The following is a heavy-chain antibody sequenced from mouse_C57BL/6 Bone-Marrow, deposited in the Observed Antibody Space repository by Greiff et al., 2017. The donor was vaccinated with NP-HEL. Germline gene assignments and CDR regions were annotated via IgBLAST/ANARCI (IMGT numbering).Heavy chain of an antibody. Sequence: VKLMESGPGLVAPSQCLSITCTVSGFSLTSYGVDWVRQPPGKGLEWLGVIRGGGSTTYNSAPMSRLSISKDNSKSQVFLKMTSLQTDDTAMYYCAKHESGTAYWGQGTLVTVSA. J-gene: IGHJ3*01. CDR2: IRGGGST. CDR1: GFSLTSYG. V-gene: IGHV2-9*01. D-gene: IGHD4-1*01. CDR3: AKHESGTAY.